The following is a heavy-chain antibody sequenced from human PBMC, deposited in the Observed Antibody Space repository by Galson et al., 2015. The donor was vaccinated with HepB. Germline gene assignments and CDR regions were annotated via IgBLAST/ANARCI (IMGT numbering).Heavy chain of an antibody. CDR3: ARGSSGGYYYYYMDV. CDR2: INPSGGST. D-gene: IGHD1-26*01. Sequence: SVKVSCKASGYTFTSYYMHWVRQAPGQGLEWMGIINPSGGSTSYAQKFQGRVTMTRDTSTSTVYMELSSLRSEDTAVYYCARGSSGGYYYYYMDVWGKGTTVTVSS. J-gene: IGHJ6*03. CDR1: GYTFTSYY. V-gene: IGHV1-46*01.